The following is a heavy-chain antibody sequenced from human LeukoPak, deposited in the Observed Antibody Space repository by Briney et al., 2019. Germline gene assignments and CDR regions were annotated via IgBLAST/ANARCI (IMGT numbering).Heavy chain of an antibody. Sequence: GGSLRLSCAASGFTFSSYSMNWVRQAPGKGLEWVSSISSSSSYIYYADSVKGRFTISRDNAKNSQYLQMNSLRAEDTAVYYCARDEDSSGYCDYWGQGTLVTVSS. J-gene: IGHJ4*02. V-gene: IGHV3-21*01. CDR1: GFTFSSYS. CDR3: ARDEDSSGYCDY. D-gene: IGHD3-22*01. CDR2: ISSSSSYI.